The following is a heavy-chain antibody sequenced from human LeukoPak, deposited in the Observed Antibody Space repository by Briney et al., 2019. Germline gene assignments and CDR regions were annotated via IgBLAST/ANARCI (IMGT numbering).Heavy chain of an antibody. CDR3: ARQTLGASGYSAFDF. CDR1: GFTFSSHE. J-gene: IGHJ3*01. CDR2: ISDNGSCI. V-gene: IGHV3-48*03. Sequence: GGSLRLSCAASGFTFSSHEMNWVRQAPGKGLEWVSYISDNGSCIYYADSVKGRFTVSRDNAKNSLYLQMNSLRAEDTALYYCARQTLGASGYSAFDFWGQGTVVTVFS. D-gene: IGHD3-22*01.